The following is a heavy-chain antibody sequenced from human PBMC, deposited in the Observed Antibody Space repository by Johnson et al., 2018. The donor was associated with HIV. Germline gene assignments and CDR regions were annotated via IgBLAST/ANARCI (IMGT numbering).Heavy chain of an antibody. J-gene: IGHJ3*02. CDR3: AKATVPTRVLIAFDI. CDR1: GFTFDDYA. D-gene: IGHD3-9*01. Sequence: VQLVESGGGVVRPGGSLRLSCAASGFTFDDYAMHWVRQAPGKGLEWVSGISWKSGSIGYADSVKGRFTISRDNAKNSLYLQMKSLRPEDTALYYCAKATVPTRVLIAFDIWGQGTMVTVSS. V-gene: IGHV3-9*01. CDR2: ISWKSGSI.